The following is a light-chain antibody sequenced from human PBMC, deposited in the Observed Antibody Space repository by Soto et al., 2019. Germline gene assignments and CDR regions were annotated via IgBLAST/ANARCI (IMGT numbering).Light chain of an antibody. V-gene: IGKV1-27*01. CDR3: QKYNSFPWT. Sequence: DIQMTQSPSSLSASVGDRVIITCRASQGIGTFLAWYQQRPGKVPELLLYSASTLQSEVPSRFSGSGSGTQVTLTISSLQPEDVATYYCQKYNSFPWTFGPGTKVELK. CDR1: QGIGTF. CDR2: SAS. J-gene: IGKJ1*01.